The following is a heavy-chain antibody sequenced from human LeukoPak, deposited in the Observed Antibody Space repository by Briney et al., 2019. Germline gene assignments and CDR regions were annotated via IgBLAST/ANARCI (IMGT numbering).Heavy chain of an antibody. CDR3: AKDLSYGFDY. V-gene: IGHV3-23*01. D-gene: IGHD5-18*01. CDR2: ISATDSRP. J-gene: IGHJ4*02. CDR1: GFTFSIYA. Sequence: GGSRRLSCAASGFTFSIYAMSWVRQAPGKGLEWVSAISATDSRPYYADSVKGRFTISRDNSKSTLYLQLNGLRGEDTAIYYCAKDLSYGFDYWGQGTLVTVSS.